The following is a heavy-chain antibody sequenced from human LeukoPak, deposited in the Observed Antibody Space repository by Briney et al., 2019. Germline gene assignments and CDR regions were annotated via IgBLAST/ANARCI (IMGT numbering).Heavy chain of an antibody. CDR1: GFTFSNYD. V-gene: IGHV3-23*01. Sequence: PGGSLRLSCAASGFTFSNYDMSWVRQAPGKGLEWVSSISAYGGGTFYADSVRGRFTISRDNSKNTLYLQMNSLRAEDTAVYYCAKAGGPSGSYSDAFDIWGQGTMVTVSS. J-gene: IGHJ3*02. CDR2: ISAYGGGT. CDR3: AKAGGPSGSYSDAFDI. D-gene: IGHD1-26*01.